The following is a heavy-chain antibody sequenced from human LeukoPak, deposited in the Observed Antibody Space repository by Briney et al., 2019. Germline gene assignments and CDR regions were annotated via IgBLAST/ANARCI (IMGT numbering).Heavy chain of an antibody. Sequence: ASETLSLTCTVSGGSISSYYWSWIRQPPGKGLEWIGYIYYSGSINYNPSLKSRVTISVDTSKNQFSLKLRSVTAADTAVYYCARYSGSHSGFDYWGQGTLVTVSS. CDR1: GGSISSYY. CDR3: ARYSGSHSGFDY. CDR2: IYYSGSI. D-gene: IGHD1-26*01. J-gene: IGHJ4*02. V-gene: IGHV4-59*08.